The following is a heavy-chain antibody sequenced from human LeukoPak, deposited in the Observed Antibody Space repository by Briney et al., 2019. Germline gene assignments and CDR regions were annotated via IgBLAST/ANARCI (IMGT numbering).Heavy chain of an antibody. D-gene: IGHD1-26*01. CDR1: GFTVTSNS. CDR2: IYSSGST. CDR3: ARESYGGA. J-gene: IGHJ4*02. Sequence: PGGSLRLSCAASGFTVTSNSMSWVRQAPGKGLEWVSVIYSSGSTHFAGSVKGRFSISRDNSKNTLYLLMSSLRLEDTAVYYCARESYGGAWGQGTLVTVSS. V-gene: IGHV3-53*01.